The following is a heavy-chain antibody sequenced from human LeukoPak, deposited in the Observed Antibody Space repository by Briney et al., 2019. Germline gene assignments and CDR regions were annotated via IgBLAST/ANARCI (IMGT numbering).Heavy chain of an antibody. Sequence: SETLSLTCAVSGGSISSGGYSWSWIRQPPGKGLEWIGYIYHSGSTYYNPSLKSRVTISVDRSKNQFSLKLSSVTAADTAVYYCARRNTAVDYWGQGTLVTVSS. D-gene: IGHD5-18*01. J-gene: IGHJ4*02. CDR3: ARRNTAVDY. CDR1: GGSISSGGYS. V-gene: IGHV4-30-2*01. CDR2: IYHSGST.